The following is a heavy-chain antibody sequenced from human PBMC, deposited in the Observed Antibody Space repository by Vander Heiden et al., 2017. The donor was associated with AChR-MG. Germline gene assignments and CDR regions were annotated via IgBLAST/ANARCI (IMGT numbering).Heavy chain of an antibody. D-gene: IGHD6-13*01. V-gene: IGHV1-2*02. CDR3: ARLWCNSWYGPDLSEFIEC. J-gene: IGHJ4*02. CDR1: GYTFVGYY. CDR2: INPHNGGT. Sequence: QVQLVQSGAEVKKPGASLKVSCKASGYTFVGYYIHWVRQAPGQGPEWVGWINPHNGGTNYAQKFQGRVIMTRDTSISTAYMELSRLTSDDTAVYYCARLWCNSWYGPDLSEFIECWGQGTVVTGSS.